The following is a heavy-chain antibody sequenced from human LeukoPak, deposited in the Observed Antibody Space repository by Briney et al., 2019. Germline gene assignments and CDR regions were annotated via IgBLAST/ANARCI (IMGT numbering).Heavy chain of an antibody. D-gene: IGHD1-26*01. CDR2: IYYSGST. J-gene: IGHJ4*02. CDR1: GGSISSNY. CDR3: ASSGSYSGQFDY. V-gene: IGHV4-59*08. Sequence: PSETLSLTCTVSGGSISSNYWSWIRQPPGKGLEWIGYIYYSGSTNYNPSLKSRVTISVDTSKNQFSLKLSSVTAADTAVYYCASSGSYSGQFDYWGQGTLVTVSS.